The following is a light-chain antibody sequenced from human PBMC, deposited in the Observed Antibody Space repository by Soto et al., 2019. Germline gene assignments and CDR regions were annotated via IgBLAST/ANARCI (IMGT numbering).Light chain of an antibody. J-gene: IGLJ1*01. CDR2: EVS. CDR1: SSDVGRYNY. CDR3: SSYTGSSTYV. Sequence: QSALTQPASVSGSPGQSITISCTGTSSDVGRYNYVSWYQQHPGKAPKLMICEVSNQPSGVSNRFSGSKSGNTASLTISGLQAEDEADYYCSSYTGSSTYVFGTGTKVTVL. V-gene: IGLV2-14*01.